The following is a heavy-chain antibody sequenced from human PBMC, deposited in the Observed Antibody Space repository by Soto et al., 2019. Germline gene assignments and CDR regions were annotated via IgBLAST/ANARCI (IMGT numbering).Heavy chain of an antibody. CDR2: IYYSGST. CDR3: ARVKAYYDILTGFFDYYGMDV. J-gene: IGHJ6*02. Sequence: PSETLSLTCTVSGGSISSYYWSWIRQPPGKGLEWIGYIYYSGSTNYNPSLKSRVTISVDTPKNQFSLKLSSVTAADTAVYYCARVKAYYDILTGFFDYYGMDVWGQGTTVTVSS. D-gene: IGHD3-9*01. V-gene: IGHV4-59*01. CDR1: GGSISSYY.